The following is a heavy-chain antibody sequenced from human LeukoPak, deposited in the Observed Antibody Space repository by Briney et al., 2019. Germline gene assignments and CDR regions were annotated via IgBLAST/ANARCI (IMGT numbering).Heavy chain of an antibody. V-gene: IGHV1-46*01. CDR2: INPSGGST. CDR1: VYTFTSYY. CDR3: ARDRDGYKSAFDI. Sequence: GASVKVSCKASVYTFTSYYMHWVRQAPGQGLEWMGIINPSGGSTSTAQKFQGRVTMTRDTSTSTVYMELSGLRSEDTAVYYCARDRDGYKSAFDIWGQGTMVTVSS. D-gene: IGHD5-24*01. J-gene: IGHJ3*02.